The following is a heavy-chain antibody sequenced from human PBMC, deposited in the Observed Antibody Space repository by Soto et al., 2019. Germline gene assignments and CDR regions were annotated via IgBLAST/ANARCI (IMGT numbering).Heavy chain of an antibody. CDR2: ISSSSSYI. V-gene: IGHV3-21*01. CDR1: GYTLSSYS. CDR3: ASRLLVGSTHYYFVKDV. D-gene: IGHD1-26*01. Sequence: GWSLRLSCSASGYTLSSYSMNCVRQAPGKELEWVSSISSSSSYIYYADSVKGRFTISRDNAKNSLYLQMNSLRAEDTAVYYCASRLLVGSTHYYFVKDVCGQGPRDILAS. J-gene: IGHJ6*02.